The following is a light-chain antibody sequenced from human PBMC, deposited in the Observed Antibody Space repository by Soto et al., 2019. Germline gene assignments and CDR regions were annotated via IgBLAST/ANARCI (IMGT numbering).Light chain of an antibody. CDR3: CSYAGSATLDVV. CDR1: SSDVVSYYL. CDR2: EGT. V-gene: IGLV2-23*01. J-gene: IGLJ2*01. Sequence: QSALTQPASVSGSPGQSITISCTGASSDVVSYYLVSWYQQYPGKAPKLISYEGTRRPSGVSDRFSGSNSGNTASLTISGLQAEDEADYYCCSYAGSATLDVVFGGGTKLTVL.